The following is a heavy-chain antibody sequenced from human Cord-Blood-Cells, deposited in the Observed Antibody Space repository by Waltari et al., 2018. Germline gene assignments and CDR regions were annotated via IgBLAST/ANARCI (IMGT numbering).Heavy chain of an antibody. CDR1: GGTFSSYD. CDR2: ILPIFGTA. D-gene: IGHD4-4*01. Sequence: QVQLVQSGAEVKKPGSSVKVSCKASGGTFSSYDISWVRRAPGQGLEWLGGILPIFGTANNEQKFQGRVTITAADSTSPAYVARRSMRSEDTAVYYCAGGVGATVTPMDYWGQGTLVTVSS. V-gene: IGHV1-69*12. J-gene: IGHJ4*02. CDR3: AGGVGATVTPMDY.